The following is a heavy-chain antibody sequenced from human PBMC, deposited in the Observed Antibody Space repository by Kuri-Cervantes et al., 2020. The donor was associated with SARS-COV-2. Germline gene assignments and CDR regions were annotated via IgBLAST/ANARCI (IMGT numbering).Heavy chain of an antibody. CDR2: IYPGDSDT. CDR3: ARPTRGKLD. V-gene: IGHV5-51*01. Sequence: GESLKISCKGSGYSFTGYWIAWVRQMPGKGLECMGIIYPGDSDTRYSPSFQGQVTISADKSINTACLQWSSLKASDTAMYYCARPTRGKLDWGPGTLVTVSS. J-gene: IGHJ4*02. CDR1: GYSFTGYW. D-gene: IGHD1-7*01.